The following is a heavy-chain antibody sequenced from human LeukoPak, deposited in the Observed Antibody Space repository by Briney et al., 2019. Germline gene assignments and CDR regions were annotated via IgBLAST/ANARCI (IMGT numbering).Heavy chain of an antibody. CDR1: GYTFTSYD. CDR3: AREEDVTTVTTTWFDP. CDR2: INPSGGST. J-gene: IGHJ5*02. Sequence: ASVKVSCKASGYTFTSYDINWVRQAPGQGLEWMGIINPSGGSTSYAQKFQGRVTMTRDTSTSTVYMELSSLRSEDTAVYYCAREEDVTTVTTTWFDPWGQGTLVTVSS. D-gene: IGHD4-17*01. V-gene: IGHV1-46*01.